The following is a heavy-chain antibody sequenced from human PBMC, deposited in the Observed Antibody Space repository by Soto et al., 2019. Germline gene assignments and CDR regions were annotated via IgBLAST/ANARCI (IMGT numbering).Heavy chain of an antibody. V-gene: IGHV3-11*01. CDR2: ISSSGSTI. Sequence: GALRLSCAASGFTFSDYYMSWIRQAPGKGLEWVSYISSSGSTIYYADSVKGRFTISRDNAKNSLYLQMNSLRAEDTAVYYCARIPSRITMVRGVYFDYWGQGTLVTVSS. D-gene: IGHD3-10*01. CDR1: GFTFSDYY. J-gene: IGHJ4*02. CDR3: ARIPSRITMVRGVYFDY.